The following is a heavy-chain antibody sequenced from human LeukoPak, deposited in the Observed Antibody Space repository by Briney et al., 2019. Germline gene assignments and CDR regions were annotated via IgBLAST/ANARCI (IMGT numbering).Heavy chain of an antibody. Sequence: PGGSLRLSCAASGFTFTNYDMSWVRQAPGKGLDWVSGISGRGGRTYYVDSVKGRFTISRDNSKNTPYLQMNSLRAEDTAVYYCAKGEHQPTLSFDYWGQGTLVTVSS. D-gene: IGHD1-26*01. CDR1: GFTFTNYD. CDR2: ISGRGGRT. J-gene: IGHJ4*02. V-gene: IGHV3-23*01. CDR3: AKGEHQPTLSFDY.